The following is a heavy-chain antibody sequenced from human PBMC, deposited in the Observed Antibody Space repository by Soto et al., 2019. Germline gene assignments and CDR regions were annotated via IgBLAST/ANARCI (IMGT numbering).Heavy chain of an antibody. CDR2: ISYDGSNK. CDR3: AKGGIAVAGYYYYGMDV. Sequence: GGSLRLSCAASGFTFSSYGMHWVRQAPGKGLEWVAVISYDGSNKYYADSVKGRFTISRDNSKNTLYLQMNSLRAEDTAVYYCAKGGIAVAGYYYYGMDVWGQGTTVTV. D-gene: IGHD6-19*01. CDR1: GFTFSSYG. V-gene: IGHV3-30*18. J-gene: IGHJ6*02.